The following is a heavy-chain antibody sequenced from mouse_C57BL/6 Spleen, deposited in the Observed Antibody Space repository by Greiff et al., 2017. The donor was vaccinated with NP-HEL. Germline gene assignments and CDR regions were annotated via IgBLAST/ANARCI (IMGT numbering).Heavy chain of an antibody. CDR3: ARGANYGIAY. CDR1: GYTFTDYY. J-gene: IGHJ3*01. CDR2: INPGSGNT. Sequence: QVQLQQSGPELVKPGASVKISCTASGYTFTDYYINWVKQRPGQGLEWIGRINPGSGNTKYNEKFKGQATVTVDKSSSTAYLQLSSLTSDDSAVYFCARGANYGIAYWGQGTVVTVSA. V-gene: IGHV1-84*01. D-gene: IGHD1-1*02.